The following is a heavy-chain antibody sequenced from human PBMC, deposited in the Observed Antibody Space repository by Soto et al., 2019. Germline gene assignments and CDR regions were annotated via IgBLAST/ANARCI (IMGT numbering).Heavy chain of an antibody. CDR2: ISAYNGNT. Sequence: ASVKVSCKASGYTFTSYGISWVRQAPGQGLEWIGWISAYNGNTNYAQKLQGKVTMTTDTSTSTAYMELRSLRSDDTAVYYCATERYSGNDLALDYWGQGTLVTVSS. CDR3: ATERYSGNDLALDY. V-gene: IGHV1-18*04. D-gene: IGHD5-12*01. CDR1: GYTFTSYG. J-gene: IGHJ4*02.